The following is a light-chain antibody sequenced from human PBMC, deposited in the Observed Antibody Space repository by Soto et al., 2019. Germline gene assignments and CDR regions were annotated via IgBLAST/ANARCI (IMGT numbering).Light chain of an antibody. CDR3: SLSYSDVRV. CDR1: TGAVTSSHY. J-gene: IGLJ3*02. Sequence: QAVVTQKPSLTVSPGGTVTLTCGSSTGAVTSSHYPYWFQQKPGQAPRALIYDTSNKHSWTPARFSGSLLGGKPALILSGAQPEDEADYYCSLSYSDVRVFGGGTQLTVL. V-gene: IGLV7-46*01. CDR2: DTS.